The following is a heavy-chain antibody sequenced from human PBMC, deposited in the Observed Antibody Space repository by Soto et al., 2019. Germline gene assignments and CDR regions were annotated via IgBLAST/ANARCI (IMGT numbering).Heavy chain of an antibody. D-gene: IGHD3-10*01. V-gene: IGHV6-1*01. Sequence: SRTLSLTCAVSVDSVSTNSAAWNWIRQSPSRGLEWLGRTYYRSKWYNDYAVSVKSRININADTSKNQISLQLNSVTPEDTAVYYCARAGPDYYYYGLDVWGQGTTVTVS. J-gene: IGHJ6*02. CDR1: VDSVSTNSAA. CDR3: ARAGPDYYYYGLDV. CDR2: TYYRSKWYN.